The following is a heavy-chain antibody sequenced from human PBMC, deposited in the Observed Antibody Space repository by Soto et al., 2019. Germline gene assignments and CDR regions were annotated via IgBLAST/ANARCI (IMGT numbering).Heavy chain of an antibody. CDR3: ARLYSSGWYRDPYYYYYGMDV. CDR1: GGSISSYY. V-gene: IGHV4-59*01. Sequence: PSETLSLTCTVSGGSISSYYWSWIRQPPGKGLEWIGYIYYSGSTNYNPSLKSRVTISVDTSKNQFSLKLSSVTAADTAVYYCARLYSSGWYRDPYYYYYGMDVWGQGTTVTVSS. D-gene: IGHD6-19*01. CDR2: IYYSGST. J-gene: IGHJ6*02.